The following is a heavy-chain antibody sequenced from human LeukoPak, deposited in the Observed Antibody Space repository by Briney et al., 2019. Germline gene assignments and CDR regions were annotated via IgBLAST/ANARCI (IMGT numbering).Heavy chain of an antibody. D-gene: IGHD2-2*02. CDR3: AAERSQYQLLYEGVPYGMDV. J-gene: IGHJ6*02. Sequence: SVKVSCKASGFTFTSSAMQWVRQARGQRLEWIGWIVVGSGNTNYAQKFQERVTITRDMSTSTAYMELSSLRSEDTAVYYCAAERSQYQLLYEGVPYGMDVWGQGTTVTVSS. V-gene: IGHV1-58*02. CDR2: IVVGSGNT. CDR1: GFTFTSSA.